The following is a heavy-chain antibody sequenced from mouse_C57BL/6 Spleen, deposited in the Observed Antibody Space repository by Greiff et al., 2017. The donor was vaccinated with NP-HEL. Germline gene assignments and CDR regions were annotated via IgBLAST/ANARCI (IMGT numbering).Heavy chain of an antibody. V-gene: IGHV2-2*01. CDR1: GFSFTSYG. J-gene: IGHJ4*01. Sequence: QVQLKQSGPGLVQPSQSLSITCTVSGFSFTSYGVHWVRQSPGKGLEWLGVIWSGGSTDYYAAFISRLSISKDNSKSQVFFKMNRLQADDTAIYYCANYGSSQYYYAMDFWGQGTSVTVSS. CDR2: IWSGGST. CDR3: ANYGSSQYYYAMDF. D-gene: IGHD1-1*01.